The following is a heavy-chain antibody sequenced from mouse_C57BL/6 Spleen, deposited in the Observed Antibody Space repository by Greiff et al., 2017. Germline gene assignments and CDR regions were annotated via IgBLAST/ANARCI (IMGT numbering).Heavy chain of an antibody. D-gene: IGHD1-1*01. CDR2: ISSGSSTI. CDR1: GFTFSDYG. J-gene: IGHJ2*01. V-gene: IGHV5-17*01. Sequence: EVQLVESGGGLVKPGGSLKLSCAASGFTFSDYGMHWVRQAPEKGLEWVAYISSGSSTIYYADTVKGRFTISRDNATNTLFLQMTSLGSEDTAMYYCAREGSSAFDYWGQGTTLTVSS. CDR3: AREGSSAFDY.